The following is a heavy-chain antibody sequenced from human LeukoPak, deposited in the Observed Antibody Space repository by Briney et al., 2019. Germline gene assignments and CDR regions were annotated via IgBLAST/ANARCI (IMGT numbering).Heavy chain of an antibody. CDR2: IYYSGST. CDR1: GGSISSYY. D-gene: IGHD2-15*01. V-gene: IGHV4-59*01. CDR3: AREMVGERGWFDP. J-gene: IGHJ5*02. Sequence: SETLSLTCTVSGGSISSYYWSWIRQPPGKGLEWIGYIYYSGSTNYNPSPKSRVTISVDTSKNQFSLKLSSVTAADTAVYYCAREMVGERGWFDPWGQGTLVTVSS.